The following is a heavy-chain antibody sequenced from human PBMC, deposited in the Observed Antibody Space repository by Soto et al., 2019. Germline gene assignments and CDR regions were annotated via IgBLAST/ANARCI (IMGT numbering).Heavy chain of an antibody. Sequence: SETLSLTCTFSGGSISSYYWSWIRQPPGKGLEWIGYIYYSGSTNYNPSLKSRVTISVDTSKNQFSLKLSSVTAADTAVYYCARESRLGSAAAGAFDIWGQGTMVT. CDR1: GGSISSYY. J-gene: IGHJ3*02. CDR2: IYYSGST. V-gene: IGHV4-59*01. CDR3: ARESRLGSAAAGAFDI. D-gene: IGHD6-25*01.